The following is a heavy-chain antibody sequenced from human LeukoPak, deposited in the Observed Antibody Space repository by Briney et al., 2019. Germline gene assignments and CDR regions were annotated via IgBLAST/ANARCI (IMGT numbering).Heavy chain of an antibody. CDR1: GGTFSSYA. Sequence: GASVKVSCTASGGTFSSYAISWVRQAPGQGLEWMGGIIPIFGTANYAQKFQGRVTITADKSTSTAYMELSSLRSEDTAVYYCARERYYDSSGYSLANFDYWGQGTLVTVSS. D-gene: IGHD3-22*01. CDR2: IIPIFGTA. V-gene: IGHV1-69*06. CDR3: ARERYYDSSGYSLANFDY. J-gene: IGHJ4*02.